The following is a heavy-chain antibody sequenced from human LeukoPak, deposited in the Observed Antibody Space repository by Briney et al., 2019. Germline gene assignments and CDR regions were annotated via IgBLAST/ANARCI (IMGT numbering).Heavy chain of an antibody. CDR2: LNPNTLVT. D-gene: IGHD4-23*01. J-gene: IGHJ6*02. V-gene: IGHV1-2*02. Sequence: ASVKVSCRASGYTFTDYYMHWVRQAPGQGLEWMGWLNPNTLVTNYAQHFQGRVSMTWDTSISTGYMDLHSLTSDDTAVYYCARRDGGRDGMDVWGQGTTVTVSS. CDR3: ARRDGGRDGMDV. CDR1: GYTFTDYY.